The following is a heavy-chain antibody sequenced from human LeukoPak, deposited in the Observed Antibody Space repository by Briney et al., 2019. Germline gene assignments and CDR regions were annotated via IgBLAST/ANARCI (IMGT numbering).Heavy chain of an antibody. V-gene: IGHV1-2*02. D-gene: IGHD5-24*01. Sequence: GASVKVSCKASGYTFTGYYMHWVRQAPGQGLEWMGWINPNSGGTNYAQKFQGRVTMTRDTSISTAYMELSRLRSDDTAVYYCARDPSDGYNRDVCDYWGQGTLVTVSS. J-gene: IGHJ4*02. CDR1: GYTFTGYY. CDR3: ARDPSDGYNRDVCDY. CDR2: INPNSGGT.